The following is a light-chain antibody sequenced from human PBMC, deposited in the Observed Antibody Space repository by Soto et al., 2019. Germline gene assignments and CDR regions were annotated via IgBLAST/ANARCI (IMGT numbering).Light chain of an antibody. CDR2: GAS. V-gene: IGKV3-15*01. CDR1: QSVGSN. J-gene: IGKJ1*01. Sequence: EIVMTQSPATLSVSPGERATLSCRASQSVGSNLAWYQQKPGQAPRLLIYGASTRATGIPARFSGSGSGTEFTLTISSLQSEDFAVYYCQQYNNWPPSTCGQGTKVEIK. CDR3: QQYNNWPPST.